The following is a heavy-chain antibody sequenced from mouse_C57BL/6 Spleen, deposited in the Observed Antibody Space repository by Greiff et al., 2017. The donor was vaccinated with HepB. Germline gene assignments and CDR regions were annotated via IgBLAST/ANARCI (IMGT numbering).Heavy chain of an antibody. CDR3: ARGGNDWYFDV. Sequence: EVQLQQSGPGLVKPSQSLSLTCSVTGYSITSGYYWNWIRQFPGNKLERMGYISYDGSNNYNPSLKNRISITRDTSKNQFFLKLNSVTTEDTATYYCARGGNDWYFDVWGTGTTVTVSS. CDR1: GYSITSGYY. CDR2: ISYDGSN. J-gene: IGHJ1*03. D-gene: IGHD1-1*01. V-gene: IGHV3-6*01.